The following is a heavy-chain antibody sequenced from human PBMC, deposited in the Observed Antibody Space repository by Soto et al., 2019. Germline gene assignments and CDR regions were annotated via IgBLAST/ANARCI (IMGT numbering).Heavy chain of an antibody. Sequence: PSETLSLTCTVSGGSISSSSYYWGWIRQPPGKGLEWIGSIYHSGSTNYNPSLKSRVTVSVDTSKNQFSLKLSSVTAADTAVYYCASNRLRYFDWLIRPALRHGMDVWGQGTTVTVSS. D-gene: IGHD3-9*01. CDR1: GGSISSSSYY. CDR2: IYHSGST. J-gene: IGHJ6*02. CDR3: ASNRLRYFDWLIRPALRHGMDV. V-gene: IGHV4-39*07.